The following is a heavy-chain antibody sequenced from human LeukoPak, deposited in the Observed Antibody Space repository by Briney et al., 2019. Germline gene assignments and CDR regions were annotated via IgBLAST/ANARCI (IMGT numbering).Heavy chain of an antibody. D-gene: IGHD5-12*01. CDR3: ARGVYSGYDIRGYFDY. J-gene: IGHJ4*02. Sequence: GASVKVSCKASGYIFSTYGMNWVRQAPGQGLEWMGWISAYNGNTNYAQKLQGRVTMTTDTSTSTAYMELRSLRSDDTAVYYCARGVYSGYDIRGYFDYWGQGTLVTVSS. CDR2: ISAYNGNT. CDR1: GYIFSTYG. V-gene: IGHV1-18*01.